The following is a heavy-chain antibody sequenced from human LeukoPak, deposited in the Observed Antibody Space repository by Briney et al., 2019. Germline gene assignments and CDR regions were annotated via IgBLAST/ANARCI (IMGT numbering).Heavy chain of an antibody. D-gene: IGHD1-26*01. V-gene: IGHV3-30*04. CDR1: GFTFNSYA. J-gene: IGHJ4*02. Sequence: GRSLRLSCAASGFTFNSYAIHWVRQAPGKGLEWVAVISYDGSNKYYADSVKGRFTISRDNANSMLYLQMNSLRAEDSAVYYCAKDFVGPDDYWGQGTLVTVSS. CDR2: ISYDGSNK. CDR3: AKDFVGPDDY.